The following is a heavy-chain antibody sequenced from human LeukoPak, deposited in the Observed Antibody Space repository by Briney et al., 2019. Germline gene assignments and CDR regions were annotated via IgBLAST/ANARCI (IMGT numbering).Heavy chain of an antibody. CDR1: GGSISSYY. CDR3: ARDRYYYDSSGHLFDY. V-gene: IGHV4-59*01. J-gene: IGHJ4*02. CDR2: IYYSGST. Sequence: SETLSLTCTVSGGSISSYYWSWIRQPPGKGLEWIGYIYYSGSTNYNPSLKSRVTISVDTSKNQFSLKLSSVTAADTAVYYCARDRYYYDSSGHLFDYWGQGTRVTVSS. D-gene: IGHD3-22*01.